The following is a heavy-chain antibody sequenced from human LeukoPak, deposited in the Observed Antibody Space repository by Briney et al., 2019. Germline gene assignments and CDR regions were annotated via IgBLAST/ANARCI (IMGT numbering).Heavy chain of an antibody. D-gene: IGHD6-19*01. CDR3: ARISRAVPATDF. CDR1: GFTFSNYA. V-gene: IGHV3-64*01. CDR2: ISSNAGST. Sequence: GGSRRLSCAAPGFTFSNYAMHWVRQAPGKGLEYGAAISSNAGSTYYANPLKGRFTISRDASKNTLSLQMGSLRAEDMAVYYCARISRAVPATDFWGQGTLVTVSS. J-gene: IGHJ4*02.